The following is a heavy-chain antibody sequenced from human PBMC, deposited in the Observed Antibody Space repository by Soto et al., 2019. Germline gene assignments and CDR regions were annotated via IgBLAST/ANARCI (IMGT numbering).Heavy chain of an antibody. V-gene: IGHV1-18*01. D-gene: IGHD1-26*01. CDR3: ARSTDVGDSFHI. Sequence: ASGKVTCNASGYTFTTDELHWVRQAPGHGLEWMGWISAYNGNTHYAQKLQGRVTMTTDTSTSTAYMELRSLRSDDTALYYCARSTDVGDSFHIWGQGTMVTVSS. J-gene: IGHJ3*02. CDR2: ISAYNGNT. CDR1: GYTFTTDE.